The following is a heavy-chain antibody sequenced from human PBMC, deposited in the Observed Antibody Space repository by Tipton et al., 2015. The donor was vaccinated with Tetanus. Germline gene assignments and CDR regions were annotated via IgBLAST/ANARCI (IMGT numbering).Heavy chain of an antibody. D-gene: IGHD3-3*01. Sequence: TLPLTCTVSGGSINSGTYSWGWIRQPPGKGLEWIGSVYNSGGTYYNPSLKSRVTISVDTSKNQFSLKLSSVTAADTAVYYCARIYDFWSGYYSDHWGQGTLVTVSS. CDR1: GGSINSGTYS. J-gene: IGHJ4*02. CDR2: VYNSGGT. V-gene: IGHV4-39*01. CDR3: ARIYDFWSGYYSDH.